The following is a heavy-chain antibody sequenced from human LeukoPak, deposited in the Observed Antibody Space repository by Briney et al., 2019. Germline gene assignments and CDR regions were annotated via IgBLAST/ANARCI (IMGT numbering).Heavy chain of an antibody. D-gene: IGHD3-10*01. CDR3: AMNYYGSGSYYYFDY. V-gene: IGHV7-4-1*02. CDR2: INTNTGNP. Sequence: ASVKVSCKAPGYTFTSYAMNWVRQAPGQGLEWMGWINTNTGNPTYAQGVTGRCVFSLDTSVSTAYLQISSLKAEDTAVYYCAMNYYGSGSYYYFDYWGQGTLVTVSS. J-gene: IGHJ4*02. CDR1: GYTFTSYA.